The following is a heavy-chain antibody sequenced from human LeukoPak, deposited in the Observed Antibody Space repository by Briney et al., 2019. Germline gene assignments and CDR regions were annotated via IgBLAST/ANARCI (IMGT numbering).Heavy chain of an antibody. CDR3: ARVSVDRRGYSGYDLLTFDY. Sequence: SETLSLTCTVSGGSVSSGSYYWSWIRQPPGKGLEWIGYIYYSGSTNYNPSLKSRVTISVDTSKNQFSLKLSSVTAADTAVYYCARVSVDRRGYSGYDLLTFDYWGQGTLVTVSS. J-gene: IGHJ4*02. D-gene: IGHD5-12*01. CDR2: IYYSGST. V-gene: IGHV4-61*01. CDR1: GGSVSSGSYY.